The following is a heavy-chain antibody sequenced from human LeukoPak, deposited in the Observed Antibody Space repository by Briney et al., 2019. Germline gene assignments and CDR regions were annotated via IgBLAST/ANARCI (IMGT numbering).Heavy chain of an antibody. V-gene: IGHV4-4*07. CDR1: GGSISSYY. D-gene: IGHD3-3*01. J-gene: IGHJ4*02. CDR3: ARGSSRVAPSGYFDY. Sequence: SETLSLTCTVSGGSISSYYWSWIRQPAGKGLEWIGRIYTSGSTNYNPSLKSRVTISVDTSKNQFSLKLSSVTAADTAVYYCARGSSRVAPSGYFDYWGQGTLVTVSS. CDR2: IYTSGST.